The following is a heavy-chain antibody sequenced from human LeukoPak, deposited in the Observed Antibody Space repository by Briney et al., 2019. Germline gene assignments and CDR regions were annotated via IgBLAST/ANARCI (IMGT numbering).Heavy chain of an antibody. CDR1: EFIVSSSH. J-gene: IGHJ4*02. D-gene: IGHD5-18*01. V-gene: IGHV3-53*01. CDR2: IYTGGNT. Sequence: PGESLRLSCAAPEFIVSSSHISWVRQAPGKGLGWVSVIYTGGNTYYADSVKGRFTVSRDNSKNTLYLQMNSLRAEDTAVYYCARVYNYGFDYWGPGTLVTVSS. CDR3: ARVYNYGFDY.